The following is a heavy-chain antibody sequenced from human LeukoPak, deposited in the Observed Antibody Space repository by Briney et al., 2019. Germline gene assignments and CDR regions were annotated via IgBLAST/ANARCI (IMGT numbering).Heavy chain of an antibody. D-gene: IGHD2-15*01. CDR1: GVSISSSSHY. CDR2: IYYSGST. Sequence: SDTLSLTCIVSGVSISSSSHYWGWFRQPPGKGLERIGSIYYSGSTYYSPSLKSRVTISVDTSKNQFSVKLRSVTAADTAVYHCARHWAYCSGGTCYSFDDWGQGTLVTVSS. CDR3: ARHWAYCSGGTCYSFDD. J-gene: IGHJ4*02. V-gene: IGHV4-39*01.